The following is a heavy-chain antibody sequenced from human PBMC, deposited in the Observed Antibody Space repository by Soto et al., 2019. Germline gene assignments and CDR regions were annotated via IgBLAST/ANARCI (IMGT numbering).Heavy chain of an antibody. D-gene: IGHD2-15*01. V-gene: IGHV4-59*08. CDR3: ARRYGGTFDY. CDR2: IYYSGST. CDR1: GGSISSYY. Sequence: QVQLQESGPGLVKPSETLSLTCTVSGGSISSYYWSWIRQPPGKGLEWIGYIYYSGSTNYNPSLKSRVTISVDTCKNQFSLKLSSVTAADTAVYYCARRYGGTFDYWGQGTLVTVSS. J-gene: IGHJ4*02.